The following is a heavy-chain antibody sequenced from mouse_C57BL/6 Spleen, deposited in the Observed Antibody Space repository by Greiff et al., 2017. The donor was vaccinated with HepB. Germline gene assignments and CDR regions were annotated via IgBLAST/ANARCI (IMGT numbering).Heavy chain of an antibody. D-gene: IGHD3-2*02. CDR2: ISDGGSYT. CDR1: GFTFSSYA. Sequence: EVKLVESGGGLVKPGGSLKLSCAASGFTFSSYAMSWVRQTPEKRLEWVATISDGGSYTYYPDNVKGRFTISRDNAKNNLYLQMSHLKSEDTAMYYCARDTAQAPFAYWGQGTLVTVSA. V-gene: IGHV5-4*01. CDR3: ARDTAQAPFAY. J-gene: IGHJ3*01.